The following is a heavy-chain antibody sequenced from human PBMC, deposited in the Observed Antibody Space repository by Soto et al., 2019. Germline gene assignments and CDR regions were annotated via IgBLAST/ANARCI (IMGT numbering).Heavy chain of an antibody. D-gene: IGHD4-17*01. CDR3: ARDGDYGDYGIFDY. Sequence: NPSETLSLTCTVSGGSISSYYWSWIRQPPGKGLEWIGYIYYSGSTNYNPSLKSRVTISVDTSKNQFSLKLSSVTAADTVVYFCARDGDYGDYGIFDYWGQGTLVTVSS. J-gene: IGHJ4*02. CDR1: GGSISSYY. V-gene: IGHV4-59*01. CDR2: IYYSGST.